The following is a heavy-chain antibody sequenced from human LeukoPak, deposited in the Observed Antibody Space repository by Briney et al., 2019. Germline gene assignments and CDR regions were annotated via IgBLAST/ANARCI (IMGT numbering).Heavy chain of an antibody. J-gene: IGHJ4*02. CDR2: INQDGSEK. V-gene: IGHV3-7*01. Sequence: GGSLRLSCAVSGFTFTSYWMTWVRQAPGKGLEWEANINQDGSEKYYVDSVKGRFTISRDNAKNSLYLQMNSLRAEDTAVYYCARESTPFYWGQGTLVTVSS. CDR1: GFTFTSYW. CDR3: ARESTPFY.